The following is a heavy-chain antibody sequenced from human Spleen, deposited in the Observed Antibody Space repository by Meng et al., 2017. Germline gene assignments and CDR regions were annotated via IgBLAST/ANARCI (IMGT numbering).Heavy chain of an antibody. V-gene: IGHV1-69*01. Sequence: QGQLGQSGAEVKKPGSSVKVSCKASGGTFSNYALSWVRQAPGQGHEWMGGIIPFLGITNYAQKFQGRVTITADESTSTAYMEVSSLRSEDTAVYYCARGFSGSFRSNFDYWGQGTLVTVSS. CDR3: ARGFSGSFRSNFDY. CDR1: GGTFSNYA. J-gene: IGHJ4*02. D-gene: IGHD1-26*01. CDR2: IIPFLGIT.